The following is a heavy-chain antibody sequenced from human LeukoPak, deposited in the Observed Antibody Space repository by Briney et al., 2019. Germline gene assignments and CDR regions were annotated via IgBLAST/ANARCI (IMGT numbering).Heavy chain of an antibody. CDR1: GYTFTTYD. CDR2: MNPNSGNT. J-gene: IGHJ5*02. Sequence: ASVKVSCKASGYTFTTYDINWVRQATGQGLEWMGWMNPNSGNTGYTQKFQGRVTMTRNTSISTAYMELSSLRSEDTAVYYCSRGRGSGHKENWFDPWGQGTLVTVSS. CDR3: SRGRGSGHKENWFDP. V-gene: IGHV1-8*01. D-gene: IGHD6-19*01.